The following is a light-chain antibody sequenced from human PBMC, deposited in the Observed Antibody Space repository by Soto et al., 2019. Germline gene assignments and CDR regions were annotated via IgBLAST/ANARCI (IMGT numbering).Light chain of an antibody. J-gene: IGLJ2*01. V-gene: IGLV2-14*03. Sequence: QSALTQPASVSGSPGQSLTISCTGTSSDVGGYNYVSWYQQHPGKAPKLMIYDVSNRPSGISNRFSGSKSGNTASLTISGLQAEDEADYYCSSYTTSSAPHVVFGGGTRSPS. CDR1: SSDVGGYNY. CDR2: DVS. CDR3: SSYTTSSAPHVV.